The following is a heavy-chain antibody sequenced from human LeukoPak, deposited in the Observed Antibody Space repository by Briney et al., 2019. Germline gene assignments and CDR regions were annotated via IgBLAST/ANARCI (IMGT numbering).Heavy chain of an antibody. CDR3: AXEHSYGSTTYYYYGMDV. V-gene: IGHV3-23*01. Sequence: GGSLRLSCAASGFTFSSYAMSWVRQAPGKGLEWVSAISGSGGSTYYADSVKGRFTISRDNSKNTLYLQMNSLRAEDTAVYYCAXEHSYGSTTYYYYGMDVWGQGTTVTVSS. J-gene: IGHJ6*02. D-gene: IGHD5-18*01. CDR2: ISGSGGST. CDR1: GFTFSSYA.